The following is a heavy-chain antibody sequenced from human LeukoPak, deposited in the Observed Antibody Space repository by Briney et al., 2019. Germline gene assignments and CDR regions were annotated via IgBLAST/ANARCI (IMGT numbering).Heavy chain of an antibody. CDR3: ARDLRAAPDYDAFDI. Sequence: SETLSLTGAVSSYSNRSVHCVGWIRQTPGEGLEWFGSNYGKGITYYNLSLKIRVTISVDTYRNQFSLKLISVTAADTAVYYCARDLRAAPDYDAFDIWGQGTMVTVSS. D-gene: IGHD5-12*01. CDR2: NYGKGIT. J-gene: IGHJ3*02. CDR1: SYSNRSVHC. V-gene: IGHV4-38-2*02.